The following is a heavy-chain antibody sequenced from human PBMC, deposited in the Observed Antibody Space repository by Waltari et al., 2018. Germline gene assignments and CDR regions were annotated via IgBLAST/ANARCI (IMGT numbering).Heavy chain of an antibody. V-gene: IGHV3-15*01. D-gene: IGHD1-26*01. CDR1: GIPLSNVF. J-gene: IGHJ4*02. Sequence: VQLAESGGGLVKPGGSLRLSCAASGIPLSNVFVSWVRQCPGKGRVWVARIKTKDVGGPPDYAAPIKGRFTISRDDSKSTVYLQLNSLKTEDTAVYYCAAPGEGVGGAQPFDYWGQGTLVTVSP. CDR3: AAPGEGVGGAQPFDY. CDR2: IKTKDVGGPP.